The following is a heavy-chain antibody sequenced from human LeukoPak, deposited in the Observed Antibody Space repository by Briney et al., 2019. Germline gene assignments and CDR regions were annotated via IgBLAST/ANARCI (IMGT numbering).Heavy chain of an antibody. V-gene: IGHV1-18*01. J-gene: IGHJ5*02. CDR1: GYTFTSYG. Sequence: GASVKVSCKAPGYTFTSYGISWVRQAPGQGLEWMGWISAYNGNTNYAQKLQGRVTMTTDTSTSTAYMELRSLRSDDTAVYYCARAGRIAAAGNWFDPWGQGTLVTVSS. D-gene: IGHD6-13*01. CDR2: ISAYNGNT. CDR3: ARAGRIAAAGNWFDP.